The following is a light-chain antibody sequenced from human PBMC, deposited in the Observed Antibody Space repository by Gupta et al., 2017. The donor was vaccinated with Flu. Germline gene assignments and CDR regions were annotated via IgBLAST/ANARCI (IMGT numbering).Light chain of an antibody. J-gene: IGKJ5*01. CDR2: DAS. Sequence: PSSLSASVGDRVTITCQASQDIDNYLNWYQQKPGKAPKLLIYDASNLETGVPSRFSGSGSGADFTFTISSLQPEDIATYYCQQYDDPPPTFGQGTRLEIK. V-gene: IGKV1-33*01. CDR1: QDIDNY. CDR3: QQYDDPPPT.